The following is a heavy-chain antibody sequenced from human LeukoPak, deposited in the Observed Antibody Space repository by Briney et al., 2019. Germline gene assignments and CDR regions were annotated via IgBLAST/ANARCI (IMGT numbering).Heavy chain of an antibody. Sequence: GGSLRLSCATSGFTFRSYSMNWVRQAPGKGLEWVSYISSSGSTIYYADSVKGRFTISRDNAKNSLYLQMNSLRAEDTAVYYCAELGITMIGGVWGKGTTVTISS. CDR2: ISSSGSTI. J-gene: IGHJ6*04. CDR1: GFTFRSYS. V-gene: IGHV3-48*04. CDR3: AELGITMIGGV. D-gene: IGHD3-10*02.